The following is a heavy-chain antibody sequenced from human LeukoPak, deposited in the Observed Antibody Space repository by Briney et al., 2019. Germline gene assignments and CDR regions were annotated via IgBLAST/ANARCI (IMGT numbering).Heavy chain of an antibody. V-gene: IGHV3-11*04. J-gene: IGHJ4*02. CDR1: GFTFSDYY. CDR2: ISSSGSTI. Sequence: GGSLRLSCAASGFTFSDYYMSWIRQAPGKGLEWVSYISSSGSTIYYADSVKGRFTISRDNAKNSLYLQMNSLRAEDTAVYYCARDTATGYSSGWRLFTFDYWGQGTLVTVSS. CDR3: ARDTATGYSSGWRLFTFDY. D-gene: IGHD6-19*01.